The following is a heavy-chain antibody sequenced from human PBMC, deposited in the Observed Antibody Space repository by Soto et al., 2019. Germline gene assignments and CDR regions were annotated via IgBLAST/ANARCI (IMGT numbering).Heavy chain of an antibody. J-gene: IGHJ4*02. D-gene: IGHD1-20*01. Sequence: SETLSLTCAVSGAYISGSYYYWAWLRQSPGKGPEWIGSVFYTGFTSYNPSLESRVSVSVDTSKSQFSLKLSAVTAADTAVYYCATSQKGYNWNYFDHWGQGALVTVS. V-gene: IGHV4-39*01. CDR1: GAYISGSYYY. CDR2: VFYTGFT. CDR3: ATSQKGYNWNYFDH.